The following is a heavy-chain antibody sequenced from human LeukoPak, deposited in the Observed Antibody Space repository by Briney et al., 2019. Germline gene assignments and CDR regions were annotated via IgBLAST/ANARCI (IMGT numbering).Heavy chain of an antibody. CDR2: IIPIFGTA. J-gene: IGHJ4*02. CDR3: AREGGGSLGYFDY. V-gene: IGHV1-69*05. CDR1: GGTFSSYA. Sequence: ASVKVSCKASGGTFSSYAISWVRQAPGQGLEWMGGIIPIFGTANYAQKFQGRVTITTDESTSTAYIELCSLRSENTAVYYCAREGGGSLGYFDYWGQGTLVTVS. D-gene: IGHD1-26*01.